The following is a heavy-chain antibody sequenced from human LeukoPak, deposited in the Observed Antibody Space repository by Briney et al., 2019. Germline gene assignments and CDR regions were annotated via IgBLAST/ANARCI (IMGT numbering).Heavy chain of an antibody. J-gene: IGHJ5*02. CDR2: IYYSGRT. CDR3: ARGQGYSYGYEWFDP. Sequence: SETLSLTCTVSGGSISSGSYSWDWIRQPPGKGLEWIGSIYYSGRTYYNPSLKSRVTISVDTSKNQFSLKLSSVTAADTAVYYCARGQGYSYGYEWFDPWGQGTLVTVSS. V-gene: IGHV4-39*07. D-gene: IGHD5-18*01. CDR1: GGSISSGSYS.